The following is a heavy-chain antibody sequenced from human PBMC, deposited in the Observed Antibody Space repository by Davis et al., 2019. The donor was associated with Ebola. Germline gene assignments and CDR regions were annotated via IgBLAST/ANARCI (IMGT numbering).Heavy chain of an antibody. Sequence: GESLKISCAASGFTFSSYSMNWVRQAPGKGLEWVSYISANSGSIYNADSVRGRFTISRDNSKNTLYLQMNSLRAEDTAVYYCAKCVVVVAANWFDPWGQGTLVTVSS. V-gene: IGHV3-48*01. CDR2: ISANSGSI. D-gene: IGHD2-15*01. CDR3: AKCVVVVAANWFDP. J-gene: IGHJ5*02. CDR1: GFTFSSYS.